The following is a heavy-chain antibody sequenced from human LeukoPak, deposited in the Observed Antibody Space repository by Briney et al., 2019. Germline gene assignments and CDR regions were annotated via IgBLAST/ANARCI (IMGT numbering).Heavy chain of an antibody. CDR1: GGSFSGYY. Sequence: KPSETLSLTCAVYGGSFSGYYWSWIRQPPGKGLEWIGEINHSGSTNYNPSLKSRVTISVDTSKNQFSLKLSSVTAADTAVYYCASYAYYYGSGSYSSFDYWGQGTLVTVSS. V-gene: IGHV4-34*01. CDR3: ASYAYYYGSGSYSSFDY. CDR2: INHSGST. J-gene: IGHJ4*02. D-gene: IGHD3-10*01.